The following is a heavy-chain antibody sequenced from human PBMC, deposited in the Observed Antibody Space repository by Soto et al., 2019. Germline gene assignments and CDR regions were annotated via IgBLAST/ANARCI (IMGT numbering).Heavy chain of an antibody. Sequence: LRLSCAASGFIFSTYAMNWVRQAPGKGLECVSAISNTGGSTFYAESVRGRFTISRDNSINTLYLQMTSLRTEDTAVYYCAHPRGYGVFDAVDIWGQGTMVTVSS. CDR3: AHPRGYGVFDAVDI. CDR2: ISNTGGST. J-gene: IGHJ3*02. D-gene: IGHD4-17*01. CDR1: GFIFSTYA. V-gene: IGHV3-23*01.